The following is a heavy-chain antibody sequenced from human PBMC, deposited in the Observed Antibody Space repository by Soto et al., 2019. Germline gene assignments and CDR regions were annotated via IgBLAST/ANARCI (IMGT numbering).Heavy chain of an antibody. CDR3: AKDLGTKFSSSWYFFDY. V-gene: IGHV3-23*01. J-gene: IGHJ4*02. D-gene: IGHD6-13*01. CDR1: GFTFSSYA. Sequence: GESLKISCAASGFTFSSYAMSWVRQAPGKGLEWVSAISGSGGSTYYADSVKGRFTISRDNSKNTLYLQMNSLRAEDTAVYYCAKDLGTKFSSSWYFFDYWGQGTLVTVSS. CDR2: ISGSGGST.